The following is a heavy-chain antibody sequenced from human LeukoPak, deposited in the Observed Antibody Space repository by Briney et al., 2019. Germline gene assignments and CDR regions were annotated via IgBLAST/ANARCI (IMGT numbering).Heavy chain of an antibody. J-gene: IGHJ4*02. CDR2: ISSSGSTK. V-gene: IGHV3-48*03. Sequence: PGGSLRLSCAASGFTFSSYEMKWVRQAPGKGLEWASYISSSGSTKYYADSVKGRFTISRDNAKNSLYLQMNSLRAEDTAVYYCARVYDSSSYFDYWGQGTLVTVSS. D-gene: IGHD3-22*01. CDR1: GFTFSSYE. CDR3: ARVYDSSSYFDY.